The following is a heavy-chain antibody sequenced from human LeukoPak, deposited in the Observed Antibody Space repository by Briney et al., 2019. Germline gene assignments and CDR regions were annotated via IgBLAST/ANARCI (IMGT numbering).Heavy chain of an antibody. V-gene: IGHV1-2*02. CDR2: INPNSGGT. CDR3: AREGGYCGGDCYPPDYFDY. D-gene: IGHD2-21*02. J-gene: IGHJ4*02. CDR1: GYTFTGYY. Sequence: ASVKVSCKASGYTFTGYYMHWVRQVPGQGLEWMGWINPNSGGTNYAQKFQGRVTMTRDTSIGTAYMELSRLRSDDTAVYYCAREGGYCGGDCYPPDYFDYWGQGTLVTVSS.